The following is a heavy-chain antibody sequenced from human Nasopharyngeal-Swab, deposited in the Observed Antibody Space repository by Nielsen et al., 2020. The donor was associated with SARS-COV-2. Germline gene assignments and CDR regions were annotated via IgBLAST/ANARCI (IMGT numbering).Heavy chain of an antibody. D-gene: IGHD6-19*01. Sequence: GESLKISCAASGFTFSNAWMSWVRQAPGKGLEWVANIKQDGSEKYYVDSVKGRFTISRDNAKNSLYLQMSSLRAEDTAVYHCAKDLPITVGDYYGLDVWGQGTTVTVSS. J-gene: IGHJ6*02. CDR1: GFTFSNAW. CDR2: IKQDGSEK. CDR3: AKDLPITVGDYYGLDV. V-gene: IGHV3-7*03.